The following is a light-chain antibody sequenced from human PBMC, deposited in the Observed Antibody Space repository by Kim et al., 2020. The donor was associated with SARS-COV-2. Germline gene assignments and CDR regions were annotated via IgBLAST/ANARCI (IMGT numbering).Light chain of an antibody. CDR3: NSRDSSGNHLV. J-gene: IGLJ2*01. CDR1: SLRRYY. V-gene: IGLV3-19*01. Sequence: SSELTQDPAVSVALGQTVRITCQGDSLRRYYASWYQQKPGQAPVLVIYGKNNRPSGIPDRFSCSSSGNTASLTITGAQAEDEADYYCNSRDSSGNHLVFG. CDR2: GKN.